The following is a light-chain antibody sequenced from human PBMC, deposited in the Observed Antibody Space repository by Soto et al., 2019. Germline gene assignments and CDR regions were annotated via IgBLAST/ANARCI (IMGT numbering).Light chain of an antibody. CDR3: QVWDSSSDPWV. J-gene: IGLJ3*02. CDR2: YDS. Sequence: SYELTQPPSVSVAPGKTARITCGGNNIGSKSVHWYQQKPGQAPVLAIYYDSDRPSGIPERFSGSNSGNTATLTISRVEAGDEADYYCQVWDSSSDPWVFGGGTKLTVL. CDR1: NIGSKS. V-gene: IGLV3-21*04.